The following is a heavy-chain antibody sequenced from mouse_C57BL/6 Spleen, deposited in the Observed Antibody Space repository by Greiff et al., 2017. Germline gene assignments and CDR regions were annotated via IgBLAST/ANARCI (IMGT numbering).Heavy chain of an antibody. CDR2: IDPKSGGT. CDR3: ARGFIYCYGGSYDYYAMDY. D-gene: IGHD1-1*01. Sequence: QVQLQQPGAELVKPGASVKLSCKASGYTFTSYWMHWVKQRPGRGLEWIGRIDPKSGGTKYNEKFTGKATLTVDKHSSTAYMQLSSLTSEDSAVYYCARGFIYCYGGSYDYYAMDYWGQGTSVTVSS. J-gene: IGHJ4*01. V-gene: IGHV1-72*01. CDR1: GYTFTSYW.